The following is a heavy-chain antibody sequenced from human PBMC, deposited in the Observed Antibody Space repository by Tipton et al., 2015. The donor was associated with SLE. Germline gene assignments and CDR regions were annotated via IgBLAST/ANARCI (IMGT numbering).Heavy chain of an antibody. CDR3: AREYYDFWSAKGWFDP. J-gene: IGHJ5*02. CDR1: GFTFSSYW. Sequence: SLRLSCAASGFTFSSYWMSWVRQAPGKGLEWVANIKQDGSEKYYVDSVKGRFTISRDNAKNSLYLQMNSLRAEDTAVYYCAREYYDFWSAKGWFDPWGQGTLVTVSS. D-gene: IGHD3-3*01. CDR2: IKQDGSEK. V-gene: IGHV3-7*03.